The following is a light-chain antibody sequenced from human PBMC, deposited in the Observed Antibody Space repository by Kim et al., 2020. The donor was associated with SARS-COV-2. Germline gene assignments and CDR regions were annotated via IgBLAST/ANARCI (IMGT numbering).Light chain of an antibody. CDR1: QGINNH. J-gene: IGKJ1*01. CDR3: LQYDSYPWT. Sequence: ASGGDRVTITWRANQGINNHLAWFQQKRGEAPKSLIYAAFSLHSGVPSKFSGGRSGADFTLTISSLQSEDFSTYYCLQYDSYPWTFGQGTKVDIK. CDR2: AAF. V-gene: IGKV1-16*02.